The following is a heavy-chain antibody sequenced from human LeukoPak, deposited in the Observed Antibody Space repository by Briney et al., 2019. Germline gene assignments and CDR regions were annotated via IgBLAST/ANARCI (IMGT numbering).Heavy chain of an antibody. CDR2: IYYTGST. CDR3: ARLSSIDFWSGSGFHYFDY. CDR1: GGSIISSSDY. V-gene: IGHV4-39*07. D-gene: IGHD3-3*01. Sequence: PSETLSLTCTVSGGSIISSSDYWGWIRQPPGQGLEWIASIYYTGSTYYNPSLKSRVTISVDTSKNQFSLKLSSVTAADTAVYYCARLSSIDFWSGSGFHYFDYWGQGTLVTVSS. J-gene: IGHJ4*02.